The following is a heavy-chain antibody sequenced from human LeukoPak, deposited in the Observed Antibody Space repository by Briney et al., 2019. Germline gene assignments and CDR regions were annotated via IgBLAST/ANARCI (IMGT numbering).Heavy chain of an antibody. J-gene: IGHJ4*02. Sequence: VASVKVSCKASGYTFTGYYMHWVRQAPGQGLEWMGWINPNSGGTNYAQKFQGRVTMTRDTSISTAYMELSRLRSDDTAVYYCARLSIRGDIVGANDYWGQGNLVTVSS. D-gene: IGHD1-26*01. CDR3: ARLSIRGDIVGANDY. CDR2: INPNSGGT. CDR1: GYTFTGYY. V-gene: IGHV1-2*02.